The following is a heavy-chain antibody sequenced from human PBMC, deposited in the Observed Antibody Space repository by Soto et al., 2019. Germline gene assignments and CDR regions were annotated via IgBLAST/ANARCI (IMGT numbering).Heavy chain of an antibody. D-gene: IGHD6-19*01. CDR1: GFTFSSYG. J-gene: IGHJ4*02. CDR2: IWYDGSNK. CDR3: ARDGGTVQQWLVRSLRNYFDY. V-gene: IGHV3-33*01. Sequence: GGSLRLSCAASGFTFSSYGMHWVRQAPGKGLEWVAVIWYDGSNKYYADSVKGRFTISRDNSKNTLYLQMNSLRAEDTAVYYCARDGGTVQQWLVRSLRNYFDYWGQGTLVTVS.